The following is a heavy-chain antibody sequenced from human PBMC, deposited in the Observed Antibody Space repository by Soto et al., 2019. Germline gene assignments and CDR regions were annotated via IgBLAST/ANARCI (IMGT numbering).Heavy chain of an antibody. J-gene: IGHJ5*02. Sequence: QVQLVQSGAEVKKPGASVKVSCKASGYTFTSFGISWVRQAPGQGLEWMGWINGYNGDTRYSQSLQGRVTMTTDTSTSTAYLEVRSLRSDDTAVYYCVREKQPLSNWFDPWGQGTLVTVSS. V-gene: IGHV1-18*01. D-gene: IGHD6-13*01. CDR1: GYTFTSFG. CDR2: INGYNGDT. CDR3: VREKQPLSNWFDP.